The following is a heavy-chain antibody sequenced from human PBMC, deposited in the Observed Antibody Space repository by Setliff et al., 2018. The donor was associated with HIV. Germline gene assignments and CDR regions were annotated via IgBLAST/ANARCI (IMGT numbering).Heavy chain of an antibody. J-gene: IGHJ4*02. V-gene: IGHV4-34*01. CDR1: GVSFSGDY. D-gene: IGHD3-9*01. Sequence: SETLPLTCAVSGVSFSGDYWSWVRQPPGKGLEWIAEVHPSGSINYNSSLKSRVAISVDTSNNQFSLTMTSVTAADTAVYYCARGRDWAKTGDFWGQGALVTVSS. CDR2: VHPSGSI. CDR3: ARGRDWAKTGDF.